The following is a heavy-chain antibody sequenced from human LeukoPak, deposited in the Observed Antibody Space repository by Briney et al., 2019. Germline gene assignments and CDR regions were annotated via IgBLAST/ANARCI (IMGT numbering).Heavy chain of an antibody. V-gene: IGHV3-49*04. D-gene: IGHD3-22*01. CDR3: TRDVSGDYDSHGFDY. Sequence: PGGSLRLSCAASGFTFSSYAMSWVRQAPGKGLEWVGFIRSKAYGGTTEYAESVKGRFTISRDDSKSIAYLQMNSLKTEDTAVYYCTRDVSGDYDSHGFDYWGQGTLVTVSS. CDR2: IRSKAYGGTT. J-gene: IGHJ4*02. CDR1: GFTFSSYA.